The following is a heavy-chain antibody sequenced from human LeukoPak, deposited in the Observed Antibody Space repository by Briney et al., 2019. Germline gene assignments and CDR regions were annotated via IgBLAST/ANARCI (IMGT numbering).Heavy chain of an antibody. J-gene: IGHJ4*02. CDR1: GFTFSSYW. CDR2: IKQDGSEK. Sequence: GGSLRLSCAASGFTFSSYWMSWVRQAPGKGLERVANIKQDGSEKYYVDSVKGRFTISRDNAKNSLYLQMNSLRAEDTAVYYCARDPKRYSSSSGDYWGQGTLVTVSS. CDR3: ARDPKRYSSSSGDY. D-gene: IGHD6-6*01. V-gene: IGHV3-7*01.